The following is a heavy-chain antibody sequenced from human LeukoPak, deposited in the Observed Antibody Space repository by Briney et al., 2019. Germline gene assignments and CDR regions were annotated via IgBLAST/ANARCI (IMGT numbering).Heavy chain of an antibody. Sequence: PSGTLSLTCAVSGGSISSSNWWSWVRQPPGKGLEWIGEIYHSGSTNYNPSLKSRVTISVDTSKNQFSLKLSSVTAADTAVYYCARHDSWNDAFDIWGQGTMVTVSS. J-gene: IGHJ3*02. CDR3: ARHDSWNDAFDI. CDR2: IYHSGST. V-gene: IGHV4-4*02. D-gene: IGHD3-16*01. CDR1: GGSISSSNW.